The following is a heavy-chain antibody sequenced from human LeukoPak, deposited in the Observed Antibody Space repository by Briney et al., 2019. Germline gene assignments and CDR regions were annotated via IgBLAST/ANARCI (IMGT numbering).Heavy chain of an antibody. V-gene: IGHV4-31*03. Sequence: SETLSLTCTVSGGSISTTTYYWNWIRQHPGKGLEWIGYIYYTGRTFYNPSLKSRVTMSVDTSKNQFSLRLSSVTAADTAVYYCARGFCTTTSCYFPLKGFDPWGQGTLVTVSS. D-gene: IGHD2-2*01. CDR1: GGSISTTTYY. CDR2: IYYTGRT. J-gene: IGHJ5*02. CDR3: ARGFCTTTSCYFPLKGFDP.